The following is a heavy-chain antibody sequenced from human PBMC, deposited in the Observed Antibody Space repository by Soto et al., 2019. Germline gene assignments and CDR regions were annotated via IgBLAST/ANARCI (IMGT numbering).Heavy chain of an antibody. V-gene: IGHV1-18*01. Sequence: ASVKVSCKASGYTFTSYGISWVRQAPGQGLEWMGWISAYNGNTNYAQKLQGRVTMTTDTSTSTAYMELRSLSSDDTAVYYFARVVVPAARPYYYYGMDVWGQGTTVTVSS. CDR2: ISAYNGNT. D-gene: IGHD2-2*02. CDR3: ARVVVPAARPYYYYGMDV. J-gene: IGHJ6*02. CDR1: GYTFTSYG.